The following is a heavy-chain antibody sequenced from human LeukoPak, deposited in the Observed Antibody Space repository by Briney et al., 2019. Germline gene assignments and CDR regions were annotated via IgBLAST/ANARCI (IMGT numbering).Heavy chain of an antibody. CDR3: AREAYGSGSYYNARWFDP. V-gene: IGHV3-21*01. D-gene: IGHD3-10*01. J-gene: IGHJ5*02. CDR2: ISSSSSYI. Sequence: GGSLRLSCAASGFTFISYSMNWVRQAPGKGLEWGSSISSSSSYIYYADSVKGRFTISRDNAKNSLYLQMNSLRAEDTAVYYCAREAYGSGSYYNARWFDPWGQGTLVTVSS. CDR1: GFTFISYS.